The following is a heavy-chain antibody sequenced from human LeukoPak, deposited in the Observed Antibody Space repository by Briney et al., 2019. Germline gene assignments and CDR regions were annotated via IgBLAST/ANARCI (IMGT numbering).Heavy chain of an antibody. CDR3: AIFDFLFGEIDNWFDP. D-gene: IGHD3-16*01. V-gene: IGHV5-51*01. Sequence: GESLKISCKGSGYNFTIYWIGWGRQMPGKGLEWMGIIYPGDSDTRYSPSFQGQVTISADKSISTAYLQWSSLKASDTAMYYCAIFDFLFGEIDNWFDPWGQGTQVTVSS. CDR2: IYPGDSDT. CDR1: GYNFTIYW. J-gene: IGHJ5*02.